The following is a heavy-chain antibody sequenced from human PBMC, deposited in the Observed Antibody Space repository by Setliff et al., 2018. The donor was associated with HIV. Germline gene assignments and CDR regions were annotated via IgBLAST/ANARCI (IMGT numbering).Heavy chain of an antibody. J-gene: IGHJ4*02. CDR3: ARDGYYYDSSGHLAYYFDY. CDR1: GYTFTSYG. V-gene: IGHV7-4-1*02. Sequence: ASVKVSCKASGYTFTSYGMSWVRRAPGQGLEWMGWINTYTGNPTYAKDFTGRFVFSLDTSVSTAYLQISSLKAEDIAVYYCARDGYYYDSSGHLAYYFDYWGQGTLVTVS. D-gene: IGHD3-22*01. CDR2: INTYTGNP.